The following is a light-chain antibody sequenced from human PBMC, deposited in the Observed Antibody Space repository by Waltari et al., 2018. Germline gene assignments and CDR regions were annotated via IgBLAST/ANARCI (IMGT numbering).Light chain of an antibody. V-gene: IGLV2-14*01. Sequence: QSALTQPASVSGSPGQSITLSCTGTSNDVGGYGYVSWYQQYPGKAPKLIIYEVSYRPSGMSTRCSGSKSGNTASLTISGLQAEDEADYYCSSHTATVPHVFGTGTRVTVV. CDR1: SNDVGGYGY. CDR3: SSHTATVPHV. J-gene: IGLJ1*01. CDR2: EVS.